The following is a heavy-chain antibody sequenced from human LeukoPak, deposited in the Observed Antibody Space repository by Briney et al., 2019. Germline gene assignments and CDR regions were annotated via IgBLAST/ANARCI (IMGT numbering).Heavy chain of an antibody. CDR2: VSGYSGYT. J-gene: IGHJ6*02. D-gene: IGHD2-8*02. Sequence: GASVKVSCKASGYTFTPYGISWVRQAPGQGLEWVGWVSGYSGYTNYAQKFQGRVTMTIDKSTTTAYLELSGLRSEDTAVYYCARSDNTYWYYYYSLDVWGQGTTVTVSS. V-gene: IGHV1-18*01. CDR3: ARSDNTYWYYYYSLDV. CDR1: GYTFTPYG.